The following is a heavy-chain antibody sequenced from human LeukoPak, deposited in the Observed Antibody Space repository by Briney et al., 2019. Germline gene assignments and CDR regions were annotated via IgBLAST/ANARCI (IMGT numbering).Heavy chain of an antibody. CDR2: ISYDGSNK. CDR1: GFTLSSYA. Sequence: GRSLRLSCAASGFTLSSYAMHWVRQAPGKGLEWVAVISYDGSNKYYADSVKGRFTISRDNSKNTLYLQMNSLRAEDTAVYYCARGIDYYFDYWGQGTLVTVSS. J-gene: IGHJ4*02. CDR3: ARGIDYYFDY. D-gene: IGHD3-9*01. V-gene: IGHV3-30*01.